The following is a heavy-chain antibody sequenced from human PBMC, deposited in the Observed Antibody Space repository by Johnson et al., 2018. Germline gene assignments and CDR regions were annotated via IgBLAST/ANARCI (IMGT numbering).Heavy chain of an antibody. CDR3: TKADGAGYYYGLDG. CDR2: ISWNSDTI. V-gene: IGHV3-9*01. J-gene: IGHJ6*02. Sequence: VQLVQSGGGVVQPGRSLRLSCAASGFTFSSYDMHWVRQAPGKGLEWVSGISWNSDTIGYADSVKGRFTISRDNAKNSLYLQMNSLRAEDTALYYCTKADGAGYYYGLDGGGQGTTVTVSS. CDR1: GFTFSSYD. D-gene: IGHD4-17*01.